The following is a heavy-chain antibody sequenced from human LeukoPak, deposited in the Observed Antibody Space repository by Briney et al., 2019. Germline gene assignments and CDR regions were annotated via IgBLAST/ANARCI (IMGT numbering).Heavy chain of an antibody. CDR1: GGSISSSSYY. Sequence: SETLSLTCTVSGGSISSSSYYWGWIRQPPGKGLEWIGSIYYSGSTYYNPSLKSRVTISVDTSKNQFSLKLSSVTAADTAVYYCAITYYYGSGSPRFDYWGQGTLVTVSS. D-gene: IGHD3-10*01. J-gene: IGHJ4*02. V-gene: IGHV4-39*07. CDR2: IYYSGST. CDR3: AITYYYGSGSPRFDY.